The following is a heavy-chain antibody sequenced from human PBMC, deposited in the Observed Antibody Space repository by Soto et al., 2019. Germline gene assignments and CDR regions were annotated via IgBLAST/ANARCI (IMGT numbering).Heavy chain of an antibody. CDR1: GFTFSSYA. CDR2: ISYDGSNK. V-gene: IGHV3-30*04. CDR3: AREVLRFLKQDAFDI. Sequence: GGSLRLSCAASGFTFSSYAMHWVRQAPGKGLEWVAVISYDGSNKYYADSVKGRFTISRDNSKNTLYLQMNSLRAEDTAVYYCAREVLRFLKQDAFDIWGKGTMVTVSS. D-gene: IGHD3-3*01. J-gene: IGHJ3*02.